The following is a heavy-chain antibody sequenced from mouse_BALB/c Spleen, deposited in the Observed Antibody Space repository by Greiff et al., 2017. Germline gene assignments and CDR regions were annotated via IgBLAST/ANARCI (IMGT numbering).Heavy chain of an antibody. V-gene: IGHV5-6-4*01. J-gene: IGHJ1*01. CDR3: TREDGYYPYWYFDV. CDR1: GFTFSSYT. D-gene: IGHD2-3*01. CDR2: ISSGGSYT. Sequence: EVQRVESGGGLVKPGGSLKLSCAASGFTFSSYTMSWVRQTPEKRLEWVATISSGGSYTYYPDSVKGRFTISRDNAKNTLYLQMSSLKSEDTAMYYCTREDGYYPYWYFDVWGAGTTVTVSS.